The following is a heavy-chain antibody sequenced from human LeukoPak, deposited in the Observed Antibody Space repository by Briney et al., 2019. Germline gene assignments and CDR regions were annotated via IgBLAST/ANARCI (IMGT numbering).Heavy chain of an antibody. CDR2: IIPILGIA. CDR3: ARAGTVVVAENWFDP. Sequence: SVKVSCKSSGGTFSSYGISWVRQAPGQGLEWMGRIIPILGIANYAQKFQGRVTITADKSTSTAYMELSSLRSEDTAVYYCARAGTVVVAENWFDPWGQGTLVTVSS. V-gene: IGHV1-69*04. CDR1: GGTFSSYG. J-gene: IGHJ5*02. D-gene: IGHD2-15*01.